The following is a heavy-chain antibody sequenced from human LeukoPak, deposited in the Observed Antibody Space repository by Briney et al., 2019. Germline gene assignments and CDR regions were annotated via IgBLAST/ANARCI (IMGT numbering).Heavy chain of an antibody. CDR2: IQYDGSNA. V-gene: IGHV3-30*02. Sequence: GGSLRLSCAASRFTFSSYGMHWVRQAPGKGLEWVAYIQYDGSNAQYADSVKGRFSISRDSSKNILYLQMNSLRAEDTAVYYCARGYGGSYPYYFDYWGQGTLVAVSS. J-gene: IGHJ4*02. D-gene: IGHD3-22*01. CDR3: ARGYGGSYPYYFDY. CDR1: RFTFSSYG.